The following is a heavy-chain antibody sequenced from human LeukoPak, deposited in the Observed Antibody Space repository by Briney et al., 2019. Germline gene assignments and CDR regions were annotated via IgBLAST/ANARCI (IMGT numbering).Heavy chain of an antibody. CDR2: INPSGGST. J-gene: IGHJ4*02. V-gene: IGHV1-46*01. CDR1: GYTFTSYY. D-gene: IGHD3-22*01. CDR3: AREGLYYSDSSGRPHYYFDY. Sequence: ASVKVSCKASGYTFTSYYMHWVRQAPGQGLEWMGIINPSGGSTSSAQRFQGRVTMTRDTSTSTVYMELSSLRSEDTAVYYCAREGLYYSDSSGRPHYYFDYWGQGTLVTVSS.